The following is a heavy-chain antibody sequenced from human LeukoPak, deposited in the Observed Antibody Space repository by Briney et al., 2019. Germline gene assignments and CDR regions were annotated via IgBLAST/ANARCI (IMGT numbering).Heavy chain of an antibody. Sequence: GGSLRLSCSASGFTFSSYAMHWVRQAPGKGLEYVSAISSNGGSTYYADSVKGRFTISRDNSKNTLYLQMSSLRAEDTAVYYCARDPPGSGVNLDYWGQGTLVTVSS. CDR2: ISSNGGST. CDR3: ARDPPGSGVNLDY. CDR1: GFTFSSYA. V-gene: IGHV3-64D*06. D-gene: IGHD3-10*01. J-gene: IGHJ4*02.